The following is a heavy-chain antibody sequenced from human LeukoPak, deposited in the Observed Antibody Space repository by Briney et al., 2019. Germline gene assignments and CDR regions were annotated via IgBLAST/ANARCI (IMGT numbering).Heavy chain of an antibody. D-gene: IGHD6-13*01. CDR1: EYNFISYW. CDR3: ARGPAAGTWDFDY. V-gene: IGHV5-51*01. Sequence: GESLKISCKGSEYNFISYWIGWARPLPGKGLEWMEIIYPGDFDTRYSPSFQGQVTISADKSISTAYLQWSSLKASDTAMYYCARGPAAGTWDFDYWGQGTLVTVSS. CDR2: IYPGDFDT. J-gene: IGHJ4*02.